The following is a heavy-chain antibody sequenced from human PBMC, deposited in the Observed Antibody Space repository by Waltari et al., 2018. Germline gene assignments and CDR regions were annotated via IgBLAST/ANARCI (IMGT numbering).Heavy chain of an antibody. CDR2: ILHDGSNK. J-gene: IGHJ4*02. Sequence: QPGRSLRLSCAASGFTFSTYALHWVRQAPGKGLEWVAFILHDGSNKYYAASVKGRFTISRDDPKNTLYLQMNSLRAEDTATYFCARDRQSGGFRYDYWGQGTLVTVSS. V-gene: IGHV3-30*01. CDR3: ARDRQSGGFRYDY. D-gene: IGHD1-1*01. CDR1: GFTFSTYA.